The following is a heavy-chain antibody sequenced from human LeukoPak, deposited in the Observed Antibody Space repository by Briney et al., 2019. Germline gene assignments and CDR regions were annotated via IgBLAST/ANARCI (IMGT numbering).Heavy chain of an antibody. Sequence: KSSETLSLTCAVYGGSFSGYYWSWIRQPPGKGLEWIGEINHSGSTNYNPSLKSRVTISVDTSKNQFSLKLSSVTAADTAVYYCARGGRRDVLRYFDWLLYFDYWGQGTLVTVSS. V-gene: IGHV4-34*01. D-gene: IGHD3-9*01. CDR1: GGSFSGYY. CDR2: INHSGST. CDR3: ARGGRRDVLRYFDWLLYFDY. J-gene: IGHJ4*02.